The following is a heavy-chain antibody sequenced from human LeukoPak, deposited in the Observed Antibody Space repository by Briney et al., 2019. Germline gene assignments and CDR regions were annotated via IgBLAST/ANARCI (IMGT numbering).Heavy chain of an antibody. D-gene: IGHD6-19*01. CDR2: IYYSGST. V-gene: IGHV4-59*01. CDR3: ARERRYSSGPNRYYFDY. CDR1: GGSISSYY. Sequence: PSQTLSLTCTVSGGSISSYYWSWIRQPPGKGLEWIGYIYYSGSTNYNPSLKSRVTISVDTSKNQFSLKLSSVTAADTAVYYCARERRYSSGPNRYYFDYWGQGTLVTVSS. J-gene: IGHJ4*02.